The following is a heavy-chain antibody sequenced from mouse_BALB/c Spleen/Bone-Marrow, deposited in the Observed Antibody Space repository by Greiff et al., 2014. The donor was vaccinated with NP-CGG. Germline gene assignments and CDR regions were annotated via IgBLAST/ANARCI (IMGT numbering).Heavy chain of an antibody. CDR1: EYEFPSHD. CDR2: INSDGGST. J-gene: IGHJ4*01. D-gene: IGHD2-14*01. V-gene: IGHV5-2*01. Sequence: VQLKESGGGLVQPGESLKLSCESNEYEFPSHDMSWVRKTPEKRLELVAAINSDGGSTYYPDTMERRFIISRDNTKKTLYLQMSSLRSEDTALYYWARHNYRYYDYAMDYWGQGTSVTVSS. CDR3: ARHNYRYYDYAMDY.